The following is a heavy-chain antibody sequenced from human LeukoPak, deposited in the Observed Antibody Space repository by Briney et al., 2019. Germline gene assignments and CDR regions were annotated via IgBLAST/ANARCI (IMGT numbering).Heavy chain of an antibody. Sequence: GESLKISCKGSGYSFTSYWIGWVRKMPGKGLEWMGIIYPGDSDTRYSPSFQGQVTISADKSISTAYLQWSSLKASDTAMYYCARRLGYYDSSAPGAFDIWGQGTMVTVSS. V-gene: IGHV5-51*01. D-gene: IGHD3-22*01. CDR1: GYSFTSYW. J-gene: IGHJ3*02. CDR2: IYPGDSDT. CDR3: ARRLGYYDSSAPGAFDI.